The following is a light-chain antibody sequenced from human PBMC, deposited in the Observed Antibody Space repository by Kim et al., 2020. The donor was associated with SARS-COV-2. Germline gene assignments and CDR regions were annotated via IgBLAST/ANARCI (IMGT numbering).Light chain of an antibody. CDR3: NSYSRDSTWV. V-gene: IGLV2-14*03. Sequence: GQSITISCTGTTIDVGGYHYVSWYQQHPGKAPKLIIYDVSDRPSEISNRFSGSKSGNTASLTISGLESEDEADYYCNSYSRDSTWVFGGGTRLTVL. CDR2: DVS. CDR1: TIDVGGYHY. J-gene: IGLJ3*02.